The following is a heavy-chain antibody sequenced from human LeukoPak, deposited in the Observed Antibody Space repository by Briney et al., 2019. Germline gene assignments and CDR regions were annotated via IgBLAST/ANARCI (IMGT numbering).Heavy chain of an antibody. CDR1: GFIFSFYT. CDR2: ISYDGINT. Sequence: GGSLRLSCAASGFIFSFYTMHWVRQAPGKGLEWVAVISYDGINTFYADSVNGRFTISRDNSTNTLFLQMNRLRAEDTALYYCARDGERIAAAGLLDFWGQGTLVTVSS. J-gene: IGHJ4*02. V-gene: IGHV3-30*04. CDR3: ARDGERIAAAGLLDF. D-gene: IGHD6-13*01.